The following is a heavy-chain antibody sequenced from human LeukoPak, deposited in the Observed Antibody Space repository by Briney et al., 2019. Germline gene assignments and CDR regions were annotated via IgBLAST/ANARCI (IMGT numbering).Heavy chain of an antibody. V-gene: IGHV3-21*01. J-gene: IGHJ4*02. CDR1: GFTFSSYS. CDR3: AREGGRGYYDSSGYLDY. D-gene: IGHD3-22*01. CDR2: ISSSSRYI. Sequence: GGSLRLSCSASGFTFSSYSMNWVRQAPGKGLEWVSSISSSSRYIYYADSVKGRFTISRDNAKNSLYLQMNRLRAEDTAVYYCAREGGRGYYDSSGYLDYWGQGTLVTVSS.